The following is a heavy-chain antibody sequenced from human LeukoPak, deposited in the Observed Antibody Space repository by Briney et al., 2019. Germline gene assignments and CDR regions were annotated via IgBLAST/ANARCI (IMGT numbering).Heavy chain of an antibody. J-gene: IGHJ1*01. CDR3: ASGRSDYYDSSGSNEYFQH. CDR1: GYTFTSYY. Sequence: ASVKVSCKASGYTFTSYYMHWVRQAPGQGLEWMGIINPSGGSTSYAQKFQGRVTMTRDTSTSTVYVELSSLRSEDTAVYYCASGRSDYYDSSGSNEYFQHWGQGTLVTVSS. CDR2: INPSGGST. D-gene: IGHD3-22*01. V-gene: IGHV1-46*01.